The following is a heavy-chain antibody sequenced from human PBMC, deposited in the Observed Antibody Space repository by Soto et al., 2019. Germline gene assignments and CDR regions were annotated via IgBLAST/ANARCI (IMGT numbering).Heavy chain of an antibody. CDR2: ISYDGSNK. Sequence: QVQLVESGGGVVQPGRSLRLSCAASGFTFSSYAMHWVRQAPGKGLEWVAVISYDGSNKYYADSVKGRFTISRDNSKNTLYLQMNSLRAEDTAVYYCARVRSAVGGTADEETFDYWGQGTLVTVSS. CDR1: GFTFSSYA. CDR3: ARVRSAVGGTADEETFDY. J-gene: IGHJ4*02. D-gene: IGHD6-19*01. V-gene: IGHV3-30-3*01.